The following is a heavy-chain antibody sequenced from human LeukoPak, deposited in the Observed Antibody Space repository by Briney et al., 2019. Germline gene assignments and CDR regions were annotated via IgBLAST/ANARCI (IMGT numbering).Heavy chain of an antibody. CDR1: GFTFSSYW. CDR3: TGHHQAYSRTY. D-gene: IGHD4-11*01. V-gene: IGHV3-74*01. Sequence: GGSLRLSCAGSGFTFSSYWMHWVRQAPGKGLVWVSRISTDASSKTYADSVKGRFTISRDNAKGTLYLQMSGLRAEDTAVYYCTGHHQAYSRTYWGQGTLVTVSS. J-gene: IGHJ4*02. CDR2: ISTDASSK.